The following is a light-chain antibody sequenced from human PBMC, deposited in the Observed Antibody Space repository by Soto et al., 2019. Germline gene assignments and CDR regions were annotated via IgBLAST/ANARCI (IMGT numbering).Light chain of an antibody. CDR1: QSVRSN. Sequence: EKVMTQSPATLSVSPGEGATLSCRASQSVRSNVAWYQQKPGQPPRLLIYDASTRATGIPSRFSGSGSGTEFTLTISSLRSEDSGIYYCQQYFEWPPMTFGQGTKVEI. V-gene: IGKV3-15*01. CDR3: QQYFEWPPMT. J-gene: IGKJ1*01. CDR2: DAS.